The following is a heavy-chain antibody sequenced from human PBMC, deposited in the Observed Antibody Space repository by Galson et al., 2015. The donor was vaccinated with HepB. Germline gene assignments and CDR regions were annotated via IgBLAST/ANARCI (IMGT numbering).Heavy chain of an antibody. Sequence: SLRLSCAASGFSFSGSAMHWVRQASEKGLEWVGRIRSKANSYATEYAASVKGRFTISRDDSKNTAYLQLNSLRTEDTAVYYCTRYSNSWGWYFDYWGQGTLVTVSS. CDR2: IRSKANSYAT. V-gene: IGHV3-73*01. CDR3: TRYSNSWGWYFDY. CDR1: GFSFSGSA. J-gene: IGHJ4*02. D-gene: IGHD6-13*01.